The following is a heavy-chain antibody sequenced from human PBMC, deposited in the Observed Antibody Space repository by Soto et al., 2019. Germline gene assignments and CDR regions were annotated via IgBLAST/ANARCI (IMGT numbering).Heavy chain of an antibody. D-gene: IGHD5-12*01. V-gene: IGHV1-18*01. CDR2: ISAYNGNT. CDR1: GYTFTSYG. J-gene: IGHJ6*03. CDR3: AREKDGYSGYDSDYYYYYMDV. Sequence: ASVKVSCKASGYTFTSYGISWVRQAPGQGLEWMGWISAYNGNTNYAQKLQGRVTMTTDTSTSTAYMELRSLRSDDTAVYYCAREKDGYSGYDSDYYYYYMDVWGKGTTVTVSS.